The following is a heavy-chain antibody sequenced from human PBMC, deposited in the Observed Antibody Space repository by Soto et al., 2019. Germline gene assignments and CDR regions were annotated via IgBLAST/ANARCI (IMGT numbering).Heavy chain of an antibody. CDR3: ATEAAAGKGY. CDR2: IIPVFGSV. D-gene: IGHD6-13*01. J-gene: IGHJ4*02. Sequence: QVQLVQSGAEVKKPGSSVKVSCKASGGSFSSYAISWVRQAPGQGLEWMGGIIPVFGSVNYAQKFQGRVTIIADESTSTAYMELTSLRSEDTAVYYCATEAAAGKGYWGQGTLVTVSS. CDR1: GGSFSSYA. V-gene: IGHV1-69*01.